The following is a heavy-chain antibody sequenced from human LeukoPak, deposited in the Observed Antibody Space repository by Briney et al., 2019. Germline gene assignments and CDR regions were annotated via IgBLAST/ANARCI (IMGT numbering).Heavy chain of an antibody. CDR3: ARSEAYYDSGGYEPYYYYGMDV. CDR1: GGSISSYY. J-gene: IGHJ6*02. V-gene: IGHV4-59*01. D-gene: IGHD3-22*01. Sequence: SETLSLTCTVSGGSISSYYWTWIRQPPGKGLEWSGYIYYSGSTNYNPSLKSRVTISVDTSKNQFSLKLSSVTAADTAVYYCARSEAYYDSGGYEPYYYYGMDVWGQGTTVTVSS. CDR2: IYYSGST.